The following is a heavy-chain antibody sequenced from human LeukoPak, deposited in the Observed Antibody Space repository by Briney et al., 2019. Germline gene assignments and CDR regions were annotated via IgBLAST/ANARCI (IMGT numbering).Heavy chain of an antibody. CDR1: GFIFSNYA. CDR2: IRYDGGNT. D-gene: IGHD2-21*02. J-gene: IGHJ4*02. Sequence: GGSLRLSCAASGFIFSNYAMQWVRQAPGMGLEWVAFIRYDGGNTYYADSVKGRFTISRDNAKNSLYLQMNSLRAEDTAVYYCARDMVTAVFDYWGQGTLVTVSS. V-gene: IGHV3-30*02. CDR3: ARDMVTAVFDY.